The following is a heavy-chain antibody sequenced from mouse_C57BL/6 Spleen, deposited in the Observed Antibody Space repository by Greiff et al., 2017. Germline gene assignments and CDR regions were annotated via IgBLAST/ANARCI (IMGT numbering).Heavy chain of an antibody. D-gene: IGHD3-2*02. CDR3: ARERQLRYFDY. CDR1: GYTFTSYT. V-gene: IGHV1-4*01. CDR2: INPSSGYT. Sequence: VQLQQSGAELARPGASVKMSCKASGYTFTSYTMHWVKQRPGQGLEWIGYINPSSGYTKYNQKFKDKATLTADKSSSTAYMQLSSLTSEDSAVYYCARERQLRYFDYWGQGTTLTVSS. J-gene: IGHJ2*01.